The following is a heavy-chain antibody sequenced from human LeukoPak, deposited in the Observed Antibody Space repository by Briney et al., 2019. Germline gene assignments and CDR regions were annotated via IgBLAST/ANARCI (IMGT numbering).Heavy chain of an antibody. J-gene: IGHJ4*02. Sequence: PAGSLRLSCAASGFTVSSNYRSWVRQAPGKGLEWISVIYSGGSTYYADSVVGRFTISRDNSKNTLYLQMNSLRAEDTAVYYCARLLTTSFWDYYDSSGYYLDYWGQGTLVTVSS. D-gene: IGHD3-22*01. CDR2: IYSGGST. V-gene: IGHV3-53*05. CDR1: GFTVSSNY. CDR3: ARLLTTSFWDYYDSSGYYLDY.